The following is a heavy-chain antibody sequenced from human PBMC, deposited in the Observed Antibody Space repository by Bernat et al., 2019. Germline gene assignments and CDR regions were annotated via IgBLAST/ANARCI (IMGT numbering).Heavy chain of an antibody. D-gene: IGHD5-12*01. J-gene: IGHJ4*02. CDR1: GFTFSSYG. CDR3: AKGVNSGYDGVTDY. Sequence: QVQLVESGGGVVQPGRSLRLSCAASGFTFSSYGMHWVRQAPGKGLEWVAVISYVGSNKYYADSVKGRFTISSDNSKNTLYLQMNSLRAEDTAVYYCAKGVNSGYDGVTDYWGQGTLVTVSS. CDR2: ISYVGSNK. V-gene: IGHV3-30*18.